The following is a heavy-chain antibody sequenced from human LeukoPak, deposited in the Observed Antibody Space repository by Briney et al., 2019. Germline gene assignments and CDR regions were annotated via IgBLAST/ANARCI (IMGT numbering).Heavy chain of an antibody. CDR3: ARTSGYCSSASCYGWFDP. CDR1: GGSISSNSYY. V-gene: IGHV4-39*01. CDR2: IHHSGST. D-gene: IGHD2-2*03. J-gene: IGHJ5*02. Sequence: SETLSLTCSVSGGSISSNSYYWGWIRQPPGKGLEWIGIIHHSGSTYYNPSLKSRVTISVDTSKNQFSLSLTSVTAADTAVYYCARTSGYCSSASCYGWFDPWGQGTLVTVSS.